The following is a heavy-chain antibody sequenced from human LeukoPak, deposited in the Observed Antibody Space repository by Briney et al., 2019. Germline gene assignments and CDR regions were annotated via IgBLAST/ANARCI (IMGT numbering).Heavy chain of an antibody. D-gene: IGHD6-19*01. J-gene: IGHJ6*03. CDR3: AKCSGWFVRGKDYYYYYMDV. Sequence: GGSLRLSCGASSFTFSSYVMSWVRQAPGKGLEWVSTVSTTGGSTYYADSVKGRFTISRDNSKDTLHLQMNSLRAEDTAVYYCAKCSGWFVRGKDYYYYYMDVWGKGTTVTVSS. CDR1: SFTFSSYV. V-gene: IGHV3-23*01. CDR2: VSTTGGST.